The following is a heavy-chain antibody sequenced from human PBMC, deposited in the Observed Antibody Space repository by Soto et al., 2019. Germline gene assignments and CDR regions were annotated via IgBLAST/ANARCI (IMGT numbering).Heavy chain of an antibody. J-gene: IGHJ4*02. CDR2: IYSGGYT. D-gene: IGHD6-25*01. V-gene: IGHV3-53*01. Sequence: EVQLVESGGGLIQPGGSLRLSCAVSGFTVSNNYMSWVRQAPGKGLEGVSVIYSGGYTAYGDSVKGRFTISRDNSKNNLKLTIKTAGADQRAGFFWATQRGGGGYWGQGTLVTVSS. CDR1: GFTVSNNY. CDR3: ATQRGGGGY.